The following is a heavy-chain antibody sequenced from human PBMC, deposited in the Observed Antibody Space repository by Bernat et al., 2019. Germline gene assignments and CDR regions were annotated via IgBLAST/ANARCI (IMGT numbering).Heavy chain of an antibody. CDR2: ISAYNGKT. D-gene: IGHD3-10*01. J-gene: IGHJ6*03. CDR1: GYTFINYG. V-gene: IGHV1-18*04. CDR3: VRDSWFRELRYFDYMDV. Sequence: QVQLEQSGGEVKKPGASVKVSCKASGYTFINYGISWVRQDPGQGLEWMGWISAYNGKTNYAQKLQGRVTMTTDPSTSTAYMDLSSLRSDDAAVYYCVRDSWFRELRYFDYMDVWGKGTTVTVSS.